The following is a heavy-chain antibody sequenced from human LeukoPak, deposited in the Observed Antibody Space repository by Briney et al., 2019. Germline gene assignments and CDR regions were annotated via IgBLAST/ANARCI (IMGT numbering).Heavy chain of an antibody. CDR1: GGSISYYY. CDR2: IYHSGST. V-gene: IGHV4-59*08. CDR3: VRHAATRHNYGMDV. Sequence: SETLSLTCTVSGGSISYYYWSWIRQPPGKGLEWIGHIYHSGSTNYNPSCKSRVTISVDTSKNHFSLRLSSVTAAATAVYYCVRHAATRHNYGMDVWGQGTTVIVSS. J-gene: IGHJ6*02. D-gene: IGHD6-13*01.